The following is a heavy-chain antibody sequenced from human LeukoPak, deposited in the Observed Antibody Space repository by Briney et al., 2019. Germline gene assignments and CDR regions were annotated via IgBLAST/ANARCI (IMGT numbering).Heavy chain of an antibody. CDR3: ARHPGSSWYSFDY. Sequence: SETLSLTCTVSGGSISIYYWSWIRQPPGKGLEWIGYISYSGSTNYNPSLKSRVTISVDTSKNQFSPKLSSVTAADTAVYYCARHPGSSWYSFDYWGQGTLVTVSS. D-gene: IGHD6-13*01. CDR2: ISYSGST. V-gene: IGHV4-59*08. J-gene: IGHJ4*02. CDR1: GGSISIYY.